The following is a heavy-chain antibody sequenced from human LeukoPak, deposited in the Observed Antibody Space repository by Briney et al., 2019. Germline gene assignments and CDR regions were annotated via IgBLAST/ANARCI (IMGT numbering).Heavy chain of an antibody. D-gene: IGHD2-15*01. V-gene: IGHV4-39*01. CDR2: IYYSGSA. CDR3: ARQTGVAVATFYFDD. CDR1: GGSISSSSYY. J-gene: IGHJ4*02. Sequence: SETLSLTCTVSGGSISSSSYYWGWIRQPPGKGLEWIGRIYYSGSAYYNPSLKSRVTISVDTSKNQFSLKLSSVTAADTAVYYCARQTGVAVATFYFDDWGQGTQVTVSS.